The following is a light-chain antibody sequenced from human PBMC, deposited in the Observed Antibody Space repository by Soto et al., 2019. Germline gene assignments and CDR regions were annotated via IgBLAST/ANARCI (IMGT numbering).Light chain of an antibody. Sequence: QSVLTQPRSVSGSPRQSVTISCTGTSSYVGGYNYVSWYQQHPGKAPKLIIYDVTKRASGVPDRFSASKSGNTASLTISGLQAEDDADYYCCSYAGSYTYVFGTGTKVTVL. CDR3: CSYAGSYTYV. CDR1: SSYVGGYNY. J-gene: IGLJ1*01. CDR2: DVT. V-gene: IGLV2-11*01.